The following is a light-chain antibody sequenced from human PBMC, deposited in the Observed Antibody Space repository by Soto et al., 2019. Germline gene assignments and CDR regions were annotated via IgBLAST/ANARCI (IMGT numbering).Light chain of an antibody. CDR2: DVS. J-gene: IGLJ1*01. Sequence: QSALTQPASVSGSPGQSITISCTGNSSDVGSYNRVSWYQQPPGTAPKLIIYDVSNRPSGVSIRFSGSKSGNTASLTISGLHAEDEADYFCNLCTTSSTDVFGTGTKLTVL. CDR1: SSDVGSYNR. CDR3: NLCTTSSTDV. V-gene: IGLV2-14*01.